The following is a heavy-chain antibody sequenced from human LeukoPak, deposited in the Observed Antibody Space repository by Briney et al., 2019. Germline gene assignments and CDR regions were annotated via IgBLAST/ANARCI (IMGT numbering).Heavy chain of an antibody. CDR3: ATSDRYSGSFFYGMDV. CDR2: INPGGGTT. CDR1: GYTRTDFY. D-gene: IGHD1-26*01. Sequence: ASVKLSCKPSGYTRTDFYIHWVRQAPGQGLEWMGIINPGGGTTSYAQKFQGRVTMTGDTSTDTVYIDLSSLRSDDTAVYYCATSDRYSGSFFYGMDVWGQGTTVTVSS. V-gene: IGHV1-46*01. J-gene: IGHJ6*02.